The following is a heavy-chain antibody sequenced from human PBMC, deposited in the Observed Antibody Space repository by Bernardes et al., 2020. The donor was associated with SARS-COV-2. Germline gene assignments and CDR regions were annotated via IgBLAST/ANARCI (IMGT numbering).Heavy chain of an antibody. D-gene: IGHD3-9*01. CDR1: GLTFSGYS. CDR2: ISSSSTYI. Sequence: GGSLRLSCAASGLTFSGYSMNWVRQAPGKGLEWVSSISSSSTYIYYADSVKGRFTISRDNAKNSLYLQMNSLRAEDTAVYYCARAFEQRYFDWAADYWGQGTLVTVSS. J-gene: IGHJ4*02. CDR3: ARAFEQRYFDWAADY. V-gene: IGHV3-21*01.